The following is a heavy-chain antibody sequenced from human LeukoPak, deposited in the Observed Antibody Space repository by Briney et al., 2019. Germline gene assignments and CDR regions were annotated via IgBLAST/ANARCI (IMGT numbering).Heavy chain of an antibody. CDR2: IYYSGST. D-gene: IGHD3-22*01. Sequence: SETLSLTCTVSGGSISSYYWSWIRQPPGKGLEWIGYIYYSGSTNYNPSLKSRVTISVDTSKNQFSLKLSSVTAADTAVYYCARAYYYDSSGYYLGLDYWGQGTLVTVSS. J-gene: IGHJ4*02. V-gene: IGHV4-59*12. CDR3: ARAYYYDSSGYYLGLDY. CDR1: GGSISSYY.